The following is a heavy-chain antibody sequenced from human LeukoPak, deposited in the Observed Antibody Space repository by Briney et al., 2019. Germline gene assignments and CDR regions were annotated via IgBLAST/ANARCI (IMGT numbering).Heavy chain of an antibody. D-gene: IGHD5-18*01. V-gene: IGHV1-69*04. Sequence: SVKVSCKASGGTFSSYAISWVQQAPGQGLEWMGRIIPILGIANYAQKFQGRVTITADKSTSTAYMELSSLRSEDTAVYYCARVRQDTAMVIHYYYYGMDVWGQGTTVTVSS. CDR2: IIPILGIA. CDR3: ARVRQDTAMVIHYYYYGMDV. J-gene: IGHJ6*02. CDR1: GGTFSSYA.